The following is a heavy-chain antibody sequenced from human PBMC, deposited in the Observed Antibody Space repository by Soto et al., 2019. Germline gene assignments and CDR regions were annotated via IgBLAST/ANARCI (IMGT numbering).Heavy chain of an antibody. Sequence: SVKVSCKASGGTFSSYAISWVRQAPGQGLEWMGGIIPIFGTANYAQKFQGRVTITADESTSTAYIELSSLRSEDTAVYYCARGIPPSNYYDSSGNDAFDIWGQGTMVTVS. J-gene: IGHJ3*02. D-gene: IGHD3-22*01. CDR1: GGTFSSYA. V-gene: IGHV1-69*13. CDR3: ARGIPPSNYYDSSGNDAFDI. CDR2: IIPIFGTA.